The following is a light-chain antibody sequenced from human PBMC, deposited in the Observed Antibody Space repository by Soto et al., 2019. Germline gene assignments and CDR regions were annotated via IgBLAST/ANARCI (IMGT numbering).Light chain of an antibody. CDR3: SSYTSSSPSEV. J-gene: IGLJ1*01. V-gene: IGLV2-14*01. CDR2: DVS. CDR1: ISDFGGYNY. Sequence: QSVLTQPASVSASPGQSITISCTGSISDFGGYNYVPWYQQHPGKAPKLMIYDVSNRPSGVSNRFSGSKSGNTASLTISGLQAEDEADYYCSSYTSSSPSEVFGTGTKVTVL.